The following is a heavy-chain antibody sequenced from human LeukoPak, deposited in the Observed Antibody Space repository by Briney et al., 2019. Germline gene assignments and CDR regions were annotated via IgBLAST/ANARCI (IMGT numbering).Heavy chain of an antibody. Sequence: SETLSLTCTVPGGSISSSNYYWGWIRQPPGKGLEWIGSVYYSGSTYYNPSLKSRVTISVDTSKNQFSLKLTSVTAADTAVYYCARHYRGLLDYFDYWGQGTLVTVSS. CDR1: GGSISSSNYY. D-gene: IGHD5-12*01. CDR2: VYYSGST. CDR3: ARHYRGLLDYFDY. V-gene: IGHV4-39*01. J-gene: IGHJ4*02.